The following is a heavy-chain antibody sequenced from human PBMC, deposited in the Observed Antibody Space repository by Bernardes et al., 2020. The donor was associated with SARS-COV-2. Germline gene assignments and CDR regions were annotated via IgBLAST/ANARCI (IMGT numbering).Heavy chain of an antibody. CDR2: INSAGSTT. CDR3: ARSEHYYESSGYS. J-gene: IGHJ2*01. CDR1: GFTFSSYY. D-gene: IGHD3-22*01. V-gene: IGHV3-74*01. Sequence: GGSLRLSCAASGFTFSSYYMHWVRQAPGKGLVWVSRINSAGSTTTYADSVKGRFTISRDNAKNTLYLQMNSLRVEDTAVYYCARSEHYYESSGYSWGRGTLVTVSS.